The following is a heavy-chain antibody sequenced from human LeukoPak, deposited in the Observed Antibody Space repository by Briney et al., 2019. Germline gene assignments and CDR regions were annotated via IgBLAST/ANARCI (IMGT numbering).Heavy chain of an antibody. Sequence: GGSLRLSCAVSGYTLSTYAMTWVRQAPGKGLEWVSSIVGSSGNTYYADSVKGRFTISGDNSKNTLYLQMSSLRAEDTAVYYCANPAGYFDSSGYDVDYWGQGTLVTVSS. CDR2: IVGSSGNT. CDR3: ANPAGYFDSSGYDVDY. J-gene: IGHJ4*02. V-gene: IGHV3-23*01. CDR1: GYTLSTYA. D-gene: IGHD3-22*01.